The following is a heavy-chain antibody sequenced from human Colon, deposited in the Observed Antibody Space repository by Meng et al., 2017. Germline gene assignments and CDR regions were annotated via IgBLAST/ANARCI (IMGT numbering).Heavy chain of an antibody. Sequence: GGSLRLSCVASGFTFSSYEMNWVRQAPGKGLEWVSYISSSGSTIYYADSVKGRFTISGDNAKNSLYLQMNSLRAEDTAVYYCASNYDSSGYPPDYYFDYWGQG. CDR1: GFTFSSYE. D-gene: IGHD3-22*01. V-gene: IGHV3-48*03. J-gene: IGHJ4*02. CDR3: ASNYDSSGYPPDYYFDY. CDR2: ISSSGSTI.